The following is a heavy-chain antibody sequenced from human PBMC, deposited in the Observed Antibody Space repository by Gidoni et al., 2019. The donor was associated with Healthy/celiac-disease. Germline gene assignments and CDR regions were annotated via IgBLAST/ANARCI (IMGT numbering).Heavy chain of an antibody. CDR2: IYYSGST. CDR1: VVSISSYS. V-gene: IGHV4-59*01. CDR3: ARVKPGDPDWFDP. Sequence: QMQLQESGTGLGPPSETLSTTCTVSVVSISSYSWSWIRQPPGKGLEWIGYIYYSGSTNYNPSLKSLVTISVDTSKNQFSLKLSSVTAADTAVYYCARVKPGDPDWFDPWGQGTLVTVSS. D-gene: IGHD7-27*01. J-gene: IGHJ5*02.